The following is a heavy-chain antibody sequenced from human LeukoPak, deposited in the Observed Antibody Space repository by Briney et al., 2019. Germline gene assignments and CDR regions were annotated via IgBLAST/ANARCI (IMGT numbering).Heavy chain of an antibody. J-gene: IGHJ5*02. D-gene: IGHD2-21*01. CDR3: ARALAYCGGDCIPLGFDP. CDR1: GYTFTSYY. Sequence: ASVKVSCKASGYTFTSYYMHWVRQAPGQGLEWMGIINPSGGSTSYAQKFQGRVTMTRDTSTSTVYMELSSLRSEDTAVYYCARALAYCGGDCIPLGFDPWGQGTLVTVSS. V-gene: IGHV1-46*03. CDR2: INPSGGST.